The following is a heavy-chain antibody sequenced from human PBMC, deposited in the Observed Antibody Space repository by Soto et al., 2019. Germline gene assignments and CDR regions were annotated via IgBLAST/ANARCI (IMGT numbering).Heavy chain of an antibody. J-gene: IGHJ5*02. CDR2: ISAYNGNT. V-gene: IGHV1-18*01. Sequence: ASVKVSCKASGYTFTSYGISWVRQAPGQGLEWMGWISAYNGNTNYAQNLQGRVTMTTDTSTSTAYMELRSLRSDDTAVYYCARDRNPSITIFSPRGLFDPWGQGTLVTVSS. CDR3: ARDRNPSITIFSPRGLFDP. CDR1: GYTFTSYG. D-gene: IGHD3-3*01.